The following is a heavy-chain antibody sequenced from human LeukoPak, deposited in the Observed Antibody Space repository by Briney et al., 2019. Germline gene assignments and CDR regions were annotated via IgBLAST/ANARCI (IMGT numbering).Heavy chain of an antibody. CDR3: ARDPAFPCGGDCYFDY. J-gene: IGHJ4*02. CDR1: GFTFSSYS. D-gene: IGHD2-21*02. CDR2: ISSSSSYI. V-gene: IGHV3-21*01. Sequence: PGGSLRLSCAASGFTFSSYSMNWVRQAPGKGLEWVSSISSSSSYIYYADSVKGRFTISRDNAKNTLYLQMNSLRAEDTAVYYCARDPAFPCGGDCYFDYWGQGTLVTVSS.